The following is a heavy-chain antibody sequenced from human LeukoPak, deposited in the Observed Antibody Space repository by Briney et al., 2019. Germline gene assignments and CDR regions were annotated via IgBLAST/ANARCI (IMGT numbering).Heavy chain of an antibody. CDR2: ISGSSSYI. Sequence: GGSLRLSCEASGFTFSYYSMNWVRQSPGKGLEWVSSISGSSSYIYYADSVKGRFTISRDNAKNSLYLQMNSLRAEDTAVYYCAREDASSWDYWGQGILVTVSS. J-gene: IGHJ4*02. V-gene: IGHV3-21*01. CDR1: GFTFSYYS. CDR3: AREDASSWDY. D-gene: IGHD6-13*01.